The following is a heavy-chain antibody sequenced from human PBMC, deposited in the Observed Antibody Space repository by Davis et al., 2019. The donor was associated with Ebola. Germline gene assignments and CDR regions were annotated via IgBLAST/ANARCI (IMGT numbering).Heavy chain of an antibody. V-gene: IGHV3-23*01. CDR3: ARGSDYADYGSFDP. CDR2: ISGGGDST. J-gene: IGHJ5*02. CDR1: EFTFSSYA. Sequence: GESLKISCAASEFTFSSYAMSWVRQAPKRGLEWVSTISGGGDSTYYADSVKGRFTISRDNSKNTLYLQMNSLRVEDTAVYYCARGSDYADYGSFDPWGQGTLVTVSS. D-gene: IGHD4-17*01.